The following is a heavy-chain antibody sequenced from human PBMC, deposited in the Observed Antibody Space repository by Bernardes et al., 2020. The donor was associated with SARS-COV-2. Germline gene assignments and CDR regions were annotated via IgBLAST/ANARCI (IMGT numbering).Heavy chain of an antibody. J-gene: IGHJ2*01. Sequence: SETLSPTCIVAGGSIVSYYWAWIRHLPEKGIEWIGYIYYGVSTNYNPSLKSRVTISVDRSQHQFSLNLSSVTPADTAVYYCARDLSHMVRRGFDLWGRGTLVTVYS. CDR1: GGSIVSYY. D-gene: IGHD3-10*01. V-gene: IGHV4-59*01. CDR2: IYYGVST. CDR3: ARDLSHMVRRGFDL.